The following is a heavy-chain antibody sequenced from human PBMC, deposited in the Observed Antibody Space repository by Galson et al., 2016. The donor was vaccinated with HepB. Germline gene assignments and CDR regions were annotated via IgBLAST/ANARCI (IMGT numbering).Heavy chain of an antibody. CDR1: GYTFSSYD. Sequence: SVKVSCKASGYTFSSYDIAWVRQATGQGLEWMGWMNPNSGNTNSPPQFRGRVSMTSDSSTNTAYMELSGLTAEDTAVYFCARAVRNSLLSEYWGQGTRVTVSS. V-gene: IGHV1-8*01. D-gene: IGHD2-15*01. CDR3: ARAVRNSLLSEY. J-gene: IGHJ4*02. CDR2: MNPNSGNT.